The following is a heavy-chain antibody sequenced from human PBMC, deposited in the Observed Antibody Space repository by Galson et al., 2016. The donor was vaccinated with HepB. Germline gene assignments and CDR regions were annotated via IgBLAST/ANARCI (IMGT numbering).Heavy chain of an antibody. CDR3: AKAGDYDLLAGFDY. CDR2: IWYDGTDK. D-gene: IGHD3-9*01. J-gene: IGHJ4*02. CDR1: GFPFSSYG. Sequence: SLRLSCAASGFPFSSYGMHWVRQAPGRGLEWLAVIWYDGTDKYYADSVRGRFTISSDNSKNTLYLQMNSLRAEDTAVYYCAKAGDYDLLAGFDYWGQGTPVTVSS. V-gene: IGHV3-33*06.